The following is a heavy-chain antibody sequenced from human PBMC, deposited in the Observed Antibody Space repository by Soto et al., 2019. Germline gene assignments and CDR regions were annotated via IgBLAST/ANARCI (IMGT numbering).Heavy chain of an antibody. V-gene: IGHV1-69*13. CDR2: IIPIFGTA. D-gene: IGHD6-19*01. J-gene: IGHJ5*02. CDR3: AREPYSTGFHGDNWFDP. Sequence: SVKVSCKASGGTFSSYAISWVRQAPGQGLEWMGGIIPIFGTANYAQKFQGRVTITADESTSTAYMELSSLRSEDTAVYYCAREPYSTGFHGDNWFDPWGQGTLVTVSS. CDR1: GGTFSSYA.